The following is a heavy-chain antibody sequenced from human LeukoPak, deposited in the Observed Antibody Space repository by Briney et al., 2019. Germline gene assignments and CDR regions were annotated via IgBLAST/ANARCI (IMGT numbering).Heavy chain of an antibody. CDR2: ITSDGTSI. Sequence: GGSLRLSCAASGFSFSTTWMHWVRQPPGQGLVWVARITSDGTSISYAESVKGRFTISRDNAKNSLYLQMNSLRVEDTALYYCAKDRGGSSELGDAFDVWGQGTMVRVSS. J-gene: IGHJ3*01. CDR3: AKDRGGSSELGDAFDV. CDR1: GFSFSTTW. V-gene: IGHV3-74*03. D-gene: IGHD1-26*01.